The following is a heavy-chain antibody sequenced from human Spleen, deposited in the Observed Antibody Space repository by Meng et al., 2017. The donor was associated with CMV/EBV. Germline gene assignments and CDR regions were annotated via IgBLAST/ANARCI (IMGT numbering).Heavy chain of an antibody. Sequence: GGSLRLSCAASGFTFSSYAMSWVRQAPGKGLEWVAKIKGDGSEKYYVDSVKGRFTISRDNAKNSQYLQMNSLRVEDTAVYYCARVRVTYYESWSGAYGMDVWGQGATVTVSS. V-gene: IGHV3-7*01. CDR2: IKGDGSEK. D-gene: IGHD3-3*01. CDR3: ARVRVTYYESWSGAYGMDV. CDR1: GFTFSSYA. J-gene: IGHJ6*02.